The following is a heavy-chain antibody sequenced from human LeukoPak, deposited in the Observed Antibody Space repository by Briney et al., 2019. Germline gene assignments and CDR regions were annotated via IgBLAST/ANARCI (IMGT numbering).Heavy chain of an antibody. CDR1: GLTLSRYW. V-gene: IGHV3-7*01. Sequence: GGSLRLSCAVSGLTLSRYWMTWVRQAPGKGLEWVANIKHDGSEKYYVDSVKGRFTISRDNAKNLLYLQMNSLRAEDTAMYYCARPLMYYYGSETYFWFDPWGQGTLVTVSS. J-gene: IGHJ5*02. CDR2: IKHDGSEK. D-gene: IGHD3-10*01. CDR3: ARPLMYYYGSETYFWFDP.